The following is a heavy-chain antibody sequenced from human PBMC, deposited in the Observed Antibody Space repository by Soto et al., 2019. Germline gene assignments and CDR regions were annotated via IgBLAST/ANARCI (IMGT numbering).Heavy chain of an antibody. CDR3: VKDDGGYPSTAPH. CDR1: GITISNYP. V-gene: IGHV3-23*01. CDR2: ISGSGDRT. D-gene: IGHD3-22*01. Sequence: EVQLLESGGGLVQPGGSLRLSCAASGITISNYPMSWVRQAPGKGLDWVSGISGSGDRTYYADSAKGRFTISKDISRXXXSLXLDSLGVEDTAVYFCVKDDGGYPSTAPHWGQGTLVTVSS. J-gene: IGHJ4*02.